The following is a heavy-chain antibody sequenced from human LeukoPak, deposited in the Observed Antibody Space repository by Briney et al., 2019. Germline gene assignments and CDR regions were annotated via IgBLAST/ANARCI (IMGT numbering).Heavy chain of an antibody. CDR3: ARCGTVSAGGEGFDY. D-gene: IGHD4-11*01. CDR2: IYYSGST. V-gene: IGHV4-59*01. CDR1: GGSISSNY. Sequence: SETLSLTCTVSGGSISSNYWSWIRQPPGKELEWIGYIYYSGSTYYNPSLKSRVTISVDTSKNQFSLNLRSVTAADTAVYYCARCGTVSAGGEGFDYCGQGTLVTVSS. J-gene: IGHJ4*02.